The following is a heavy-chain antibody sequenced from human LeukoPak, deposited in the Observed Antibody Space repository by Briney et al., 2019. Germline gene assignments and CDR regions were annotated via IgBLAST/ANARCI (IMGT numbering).Heavy chain of an antibody. CDR1: GLTFSSSA. CDR3: AKLTGSNCYLPVDY. Sequence: PGGSLRLSCEASGLTFSSSAMSWVRQVPGKGLEWVSGISASGGSTSYADPVRGRFTISRDNSKNTLYVQMNSLRDEDTAVYYCAKLTGSNCYLPVDYWGQGALVTVSS. D-gene: IGHD2-21*02. J-gene: IGHJ4*02. V-gene: IGHV3-23*01. CDR2: ISASGGST.